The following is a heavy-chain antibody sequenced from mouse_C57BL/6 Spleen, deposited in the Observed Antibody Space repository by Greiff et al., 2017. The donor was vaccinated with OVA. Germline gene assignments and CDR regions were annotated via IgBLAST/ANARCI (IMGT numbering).Heavy chain of an antibody. V-gene: IGHV1-50*01. CDR3: ARGGTTEY. Sequence: QVQLQQPGAELVKPGASVKLSCKASGYTFTSYWMQWVKQRPGQGLEWIGEIDPSDSYTNYNQKFKGKATLTVDTSSSTAYMQLSSLTSEDSAVYYCARGGTTEYWGQGTTLTVSS. CDR2: IDPSDSYT. D-gene: IGHD1-1*01. CDR1: GYTFTSYW. J-gene: IGHJ2*01.